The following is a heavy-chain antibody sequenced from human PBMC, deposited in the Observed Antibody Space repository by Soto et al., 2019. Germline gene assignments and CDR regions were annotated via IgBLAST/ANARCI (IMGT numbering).Heavy chain of an antibody. CDR1: GGSISIYY. J-gene: IGHJ4*02. V-gene: IGHV4-59*01. CDR3: ARRWSGTDY. Sequence: QVHLQESGPGLVKPSETLSLTCTVSGGSISIYYWNWIRQPPGKGLEWIGYVHNSGTTSYNPSLGSRVTMSLDTSKNQFSLSLTSVTAADTAVYYCARRWSGTDYWGQGTLVTVSS. CDR2: VHNSGTT. D-gene: IGHD3-10*01.